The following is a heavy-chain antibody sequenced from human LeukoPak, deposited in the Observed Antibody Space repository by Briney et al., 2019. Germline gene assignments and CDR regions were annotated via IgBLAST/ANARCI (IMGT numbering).Heavy chain of an antibody. CDR1: GGSISSYY. V-gene: IGHV4-4*07. CDR2: IYTSGST. J-gene: IGHJ4*02. CDR3: ARGGVTGTKRAFDY. Sequence: SETLSLTCTVSGGSISSYYWSWIRQPAGKGLEWIGRIYTSGSTNYNPSLKSRVTISVDTSKNQFSLKLSSVTAADTAVYYCARGGVTGTKRAFDYWGQGTLVTVSS. D-gene: IGHD1-7*01.